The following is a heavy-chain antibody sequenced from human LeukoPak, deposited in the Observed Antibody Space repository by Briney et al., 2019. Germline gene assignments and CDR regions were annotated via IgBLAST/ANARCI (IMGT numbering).Heavy chain of an antibody. D-gene: IGHD3-3*01. V-gene: IGHV3-23*01. CDR3: ARGSTYDFWSGDALDV. J-gene: IGHJ3*01. CDR1: GFAFSSHA. CDR2: ISGSSEKT. Sequence: GGSLRLSCAASGFAFSSHAMTWVRQAPGKGLEWVSSISGSSEKTYYADSVKGRFTISRDSSQKILNLQMNNLRVEDTAIYYCARGSTYDFWSGDALDVWGQGTMVTVAS.